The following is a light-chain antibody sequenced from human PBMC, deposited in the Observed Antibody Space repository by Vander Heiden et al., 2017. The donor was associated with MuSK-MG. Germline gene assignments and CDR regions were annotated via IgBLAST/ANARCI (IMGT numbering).Light chain of an antibody. J-gene: IGKJ1*01. CDR3: QQVDGNFQT. CDR2: WAS. V-gene: IGKV4-1*01. Sequence: DIVMTQSPDSLAVSLGERATINCKSSQSVLYSSNNKNYLAWYQQKPGQPPKLLIYWASTRESGVPDRFSGSGSGTDFTLTISSLQAEDVAVYWCQQVDGNFQTFGQGTKVEI. CDR1: QSVLYSSNNKNY.